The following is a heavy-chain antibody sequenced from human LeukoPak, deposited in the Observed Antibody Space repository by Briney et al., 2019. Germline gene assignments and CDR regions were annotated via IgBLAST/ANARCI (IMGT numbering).Heavy chain of an antibody. CDR1: GYSFTTYW. J-gene: IGHJ4*02. D-gene: IGHD3-10*01. Sequence: GESLKISCKGSGYSFTTYWIGWVRQMPGKGLEWMGIIHPDDSDTRYSPSFQGQVTISVDKSISTAYLQWNSLKASDTAIYYCARFPGFDYWGQGTLVTVSS. CDR2: IHPDDSDT. CDR3: ARFPGFDY. V-gene: IGHV5-51*01.